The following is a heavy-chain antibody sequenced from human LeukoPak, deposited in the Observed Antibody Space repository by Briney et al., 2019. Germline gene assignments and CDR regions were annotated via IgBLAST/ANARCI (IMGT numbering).Heavy chain of an antibody. CDR2: VRSRANNYAT. Sequence: GGSLKLSCAASGFTFSVSAMHWVRQASGKGLEWVGRVRSRANNYATAYAASVKGRFTISRDDSKNMAYLQMNSLKTEDTAVYYCTTHSGYSSSLSFDPWGQGTLVTVSS. CDR1: GFTFSVSA. D-gene: IGHD6-6*01. CDR3: TTHSGYSSSLSFDP. V-gene: IGHV3-73*01. J-gene: IGHJ5*02.